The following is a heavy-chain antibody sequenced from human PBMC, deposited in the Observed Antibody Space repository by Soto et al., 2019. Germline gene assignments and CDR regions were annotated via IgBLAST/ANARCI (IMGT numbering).Heavy chain of an antibody. CDR2: IKEDGDQK. V-gene: IGHV3-7*01. CDR3: ARTKGAVAFDI. CDR1: GFTFNTYW. Sequence: GGSLGLSCAASGFTFNTYWMSWVRQAPGKGLEWVANIKEDGDQKYYVDSVKGRFTISRDNAENSLFLQVNSLRVEDTAVYYCARTKGAVAFDIWGQGTMVTVSS. J-gene: IGHJ3*02. D-gene: IGHD3-16*01.